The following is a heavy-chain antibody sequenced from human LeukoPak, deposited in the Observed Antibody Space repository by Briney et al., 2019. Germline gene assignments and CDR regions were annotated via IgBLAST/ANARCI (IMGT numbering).Heavy chain of an antibody. CDR2: IHSSGST. V-gene: IGHV4-4*07. CDR3: ARGPTHGGTYFDS. D-gene: IGHD2-15*01. CDR1: GGFISNYY. J-gene: IGHJ4*02. Sequence: PSETLSLTCTVSGGFISNYYWGWIRQPAGKEPEWIGRIHSSGSTLYNPSLKSRVTVSVDTSKNQFSLRLTSATAADTAVYYCARGPTHGGTYFDSWGQGTLVTVSS.